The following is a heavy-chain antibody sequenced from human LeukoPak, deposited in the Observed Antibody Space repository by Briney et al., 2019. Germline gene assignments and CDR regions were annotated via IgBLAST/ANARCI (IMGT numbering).Heavy chain of an antibody. J-gene: IGHJ4*02. Sequence: GASVKVSCKASGYTFTSYAMHWVRQAPGQRLEWMGWINAGNGNTKYSQESQGRVTITRDTSASTAYMELSSLRSEDMAVYYCAIGSGSYGPLDYWGQGTLVTVSS. CDR3: AIGSGSYGPLDY. D-gene: IGHD1-26*01. V-gene: IGHV1-3*03. CDR2: INAGNGNT. CDR1: GYTFTSYA.